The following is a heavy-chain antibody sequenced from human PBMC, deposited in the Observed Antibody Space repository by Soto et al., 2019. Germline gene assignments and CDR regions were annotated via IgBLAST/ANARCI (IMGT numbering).Heavy chain of an antibody. CDR1: GGSISSSSYY. V-gene: IGHV4-39*01. CDR2: IYYSGST. CDR3: ASISKLPQEEANYYYYYYMDV. Sequence: QLQLQESGPGLVKPSETLSLTCTVSGGSISSSSYYWGWIRQPPGKGLEWIGSIYYSGSTYYNPSLRSRVTISVDTSKNQFSLKLSSVTAADTAVYYSASISKLPQEEANYYYYYYMDVWGKGTTVTVSS. D-gene: IGHD3-3*02. J-gene: IGHJ6*03.